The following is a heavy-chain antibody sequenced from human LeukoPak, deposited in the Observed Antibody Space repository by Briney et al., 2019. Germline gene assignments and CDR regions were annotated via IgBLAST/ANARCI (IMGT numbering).Heavy chain of an antibody. CDR2: ISDSGGST. CDR1: GLTFSVYA. J-gene: IGHJ4*02. D-gene: IGHD3-3*02. CDR3: AKLGGYCISGSCRDFDY. V-gene: IGHV3-23*01. Sequence: AGGSLRLSCAVSGLTFSVYAMTWVRQAPEKGLEWVSTISDSGGSTYYADSLKGRFTISRDNSKNTLYLQVDSLRAEDTAVYYCAKLGGYCISGSCRDFDYWGQGTLVTVSS.